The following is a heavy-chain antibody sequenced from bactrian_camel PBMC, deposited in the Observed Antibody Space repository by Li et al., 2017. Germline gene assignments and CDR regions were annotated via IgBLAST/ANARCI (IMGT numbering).Heavy chain of an antibody. CDR1: EFTYLSRC. CDR3: AAGSGGYVRSALLQGWPYTY. V-gene: IGHV3S31*01. CDR2: IYVGGSST. D-gene: IGHD3*01. Sequence: VQLVESGGGSVQTGGSLRLSCTASEFTYLSRCVGWFRQTPGKERGGVAAIYVGGSSTNYADSVKGRFTISKDNDKLTAYLQMNCLEPEDTAMYYCAAGSGGYVRSALLQGWPYTYWGRGTQVTVS. J-gene: IGHJ4*01.